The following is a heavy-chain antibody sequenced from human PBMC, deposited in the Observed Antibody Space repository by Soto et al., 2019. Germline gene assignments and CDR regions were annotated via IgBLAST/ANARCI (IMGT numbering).Heavy chain of an antibody. CDR2: IIPIFGPA. J-gene: IGHJ4*02. CDR3: ATNGLSGYTDYFDS. D-gene: IGHD3-3*01. V-gene: IGHV1-69*12. CDR1: GGPFSSYA. Sequence: QVQLVQSGAEVKKPGSSVKVSCKASGGPFSSYAISWVRQAPGQGLEWMGGIIPIFGPANYAQKFQGGVTTTADESTSIAYMETSSLRSEDTGVYYWATNGLSGYTDYFDSWGQGTLVSVS.